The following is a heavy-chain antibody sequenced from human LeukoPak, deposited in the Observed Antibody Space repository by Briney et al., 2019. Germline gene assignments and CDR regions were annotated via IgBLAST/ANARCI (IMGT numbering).Heavy chain of an antibody. CDR2: IYWDDDA. CDR3: AHNDDYSRGWFGRV. D-gene: IGHD6-19*01. V-gene: IGHV2-5*02. Sequence: SGPTLVKPTQTLTLTCTFSGFSLSTTGVGVGWIRQPPGKALEWLALIYWDDDARYTPSLKSRLTITKDNYRNEVVLTMTNMDPVDTGTYYCAHNDDYSRGWFGRVWGQGTLVTVSS. J-gene: IGHJ4*02. CDR1: GFSLSTTGVG.